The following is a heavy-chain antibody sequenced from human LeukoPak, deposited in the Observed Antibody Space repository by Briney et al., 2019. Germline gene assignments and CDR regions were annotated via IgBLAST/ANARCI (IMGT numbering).Heavy chain of an antibody. D-gene: IGHD3-22*01. V-gene: IGHV1-18*01. J-gene: IGHJ4*02. CDR1: GYTFTSYG. CDR2: ISAYNGNT. Sequence: ASVKVSCKASGYTFTSYGISWVRQAPGQGLEWMGWISAYNGNTNYAQKLQGRVTMTTDTSTSTAYMELRSLRSDDTAVYYCARVAYYYDCSGYRFDYWGQGTLVTVSS. CDR3: ARVAYYYDCSGYRFDY.